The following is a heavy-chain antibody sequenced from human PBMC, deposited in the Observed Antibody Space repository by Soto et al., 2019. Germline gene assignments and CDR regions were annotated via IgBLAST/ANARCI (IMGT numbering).Heavy chain of an antibody. J-gene: IGHJ5*01. Sequence: PGGSLRLSCAASGFRFRTRAMSWVRQAPGEGLEWVASIRPGGDSTYYADSVKGRFAVSRDNSNVTLYLQMDSLRVEDTAIYYCTTHEEGAPWAGGFDSWGQGTLVTVS. V-gene: IGHV3-23*01. CDR3: TTHEEGAPWAGGFDS. CDR2: IRPGGDST. D-gene: IGHD1-26*01. CDR1: GFRFRTRA.